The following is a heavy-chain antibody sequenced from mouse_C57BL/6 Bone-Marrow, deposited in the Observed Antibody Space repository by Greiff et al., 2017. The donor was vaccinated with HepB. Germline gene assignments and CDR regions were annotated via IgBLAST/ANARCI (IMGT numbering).Heavy chain of an antibody. CDR1: GFSLTSYG. D-gene: IGHD4-1*01. CDR2: IWSGGST. Sequence: VQVVESGPGLVQPSQSLSITCTVSGFSLTSYGVHWVRQSPGKGLEWLGVIWSGGSTDYNAAFISRLSISKDNSKSQVFFKMNSLQADDTAIYYCASNWDPYYYAMDYWGQGTSVTVSS. J-gene: IGHJ4*01. CDR3: ASNWDPYYYAMDY. V-gene: IGHV2-2*01.